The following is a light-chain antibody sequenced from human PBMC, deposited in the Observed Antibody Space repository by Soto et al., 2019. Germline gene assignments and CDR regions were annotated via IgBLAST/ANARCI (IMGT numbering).Light chain of an antibody. Sequence: EIVLTQSPGNLSLSPGERATLSCRASQSVSSSYLAWYQQKPGQAPRVLIYGASSRATGIPDRFSGSGSETDFTLNISRLEPEDFAVYFCQQYGNSPPNTFGQGTKVEIK. V-gene: IGKV3-20*01. CDR1: QSVSSSY. CDR2: GAS. J-gene: IGKJ2*01. CDR3: QQYGNSPPNT.